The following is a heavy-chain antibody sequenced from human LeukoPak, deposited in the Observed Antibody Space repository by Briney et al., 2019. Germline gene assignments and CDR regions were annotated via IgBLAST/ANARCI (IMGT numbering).Heavy chain of an antibody. J-gene: IGHJ4*02. V-gene: IGHV3-23*01. CDR3: AKDRRSSGWHYFDY. CDR2: ISGDAYST. D-gene: IGHD6-19*01. CDR1: GFTFRSFA. Sequence: PGGSLRLSCAASGFTFRSFAMSWVHQAPGKGLEWASAISGDAYSTYYADSVQGRFSISRDNSKNTLYLHMSSLRADDTAVYYCAKDRRSSGWHYFDYWGQGTLVTVSS.